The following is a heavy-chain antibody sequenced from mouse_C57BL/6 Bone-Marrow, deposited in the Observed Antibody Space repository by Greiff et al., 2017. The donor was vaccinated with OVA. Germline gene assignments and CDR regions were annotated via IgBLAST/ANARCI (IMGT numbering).Heavy chain of an antibody. J-gene: IGHJ2*01. Sequence: EVKLVESGGGLVKPGGSLKLSCAASGFTFSSYAMSWVRQTPEKRLEWVATISDGGSYTYYPDNVKGRFTISRDNAKNNLYLQMSHLKSEDTAMYYCASVDPTCFDYWGQGTTLTVSS. CDR1: GFTFSSYA. CDR3: ASVDPTCFDY. D-gene: IGHD4-1*02. CDR2: ISDGGSYT. V-gene: IGHV5-4*03.